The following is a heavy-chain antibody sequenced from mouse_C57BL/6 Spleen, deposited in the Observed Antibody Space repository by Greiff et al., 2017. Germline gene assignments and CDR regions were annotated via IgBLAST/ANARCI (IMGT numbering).Heavy chain of an antibody. CDR2: IDPEDGET. CDR1: GFNIKDYY. V-gene: IGHV14-2*01. CDR3: ARSDYYDYDEGDWFAY. J-gene: IGHJ3*01. D-gene: IGHD2-4*01. Sequence: DVKLQESGAELVKPGASVKLSCTASGFNIKDYYMHWVKQRTEQGLEWIGRIDPEDGETKYAPKFQGKATITADTSSNTAYLQLSSLTSEDTAVYYCARSDYYDYDEGDWFAYWGQGTLVTVSA.